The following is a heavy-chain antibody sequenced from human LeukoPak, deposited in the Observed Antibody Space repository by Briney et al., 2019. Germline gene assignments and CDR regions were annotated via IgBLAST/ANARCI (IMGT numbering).Heavy chain of an antibody. CDR3: AKAPGLVSYFDY. CDR1: GFTFDDYA. Sequence: GGSLRLSCAASGFTFDDYAMHWVRQVPGKGLEWVSGISWNSGSIGYADSVKGRFTISRDNAKNSLYPQMNSLRAEDTALYYCAKAPGLVSYFDYWGQGTLVTVSS. CDR2: ISWNSGSI. J-gene: IGHJ4*02. D-gene: IGHD7-27*01. V-gene: IGHV3-9*01.